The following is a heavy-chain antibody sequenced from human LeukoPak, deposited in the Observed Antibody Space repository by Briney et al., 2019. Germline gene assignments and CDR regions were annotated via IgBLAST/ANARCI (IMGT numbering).Heavy chain of an antibody. CDR3: ARWDELDWAFGT. D-gene: IGHD2-21*01. CDR2: FSLGETT. V-gene: IGHV4-59*08. J-gene: IGHJ5*02. Sequence: SSETLSLTCSVAGASITTYSWNWLRQSPGKGLEWIGYFSLGETTSYTSSLKSRVTISRDTSKNQVSLKLTSVTAADTAVYYCARWDELDWAFGTWGPGTLVTVSS. CDR1: GASITTYS.